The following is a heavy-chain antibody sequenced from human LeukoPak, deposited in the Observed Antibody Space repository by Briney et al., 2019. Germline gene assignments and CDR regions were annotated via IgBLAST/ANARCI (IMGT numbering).Heavy chain of an antibody. D-gene: IGHD5-24*01. J-gene: IGHJ4*02. CDR2: INSDGSRT. Sequence: LVWVSRINSDGSRTTYADSVKGRFTISRDNAKNTLYMQVSSLRAEDTAVYYCARSINPDYWGQGTLVTVSS. V-gene: IGHV3-74*01. CDR3: ARSINPDY.